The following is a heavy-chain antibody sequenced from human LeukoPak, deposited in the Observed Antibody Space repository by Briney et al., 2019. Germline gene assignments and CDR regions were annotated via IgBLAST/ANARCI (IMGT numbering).Heavy chain of an antibody. CDR2: ISSSSSYI. CDR3: ARVINSGYYYYYYGMDV. Sequence: GGSLRLSCAAAGFTFSSYSMNWVRQPPGKGLEWVSSISSSSSYIYYADSVKGRFTISRDNAKNSLYLQMNSLRAEDTAVYYCARVINSGYYYYYYGMDVWGQGTTVTVSS. D-gene: IGHD3-22*01. CDR1: GFTFSSYS. V-gene: IGHV3-21*01. J-gene: IGHJ6*02.